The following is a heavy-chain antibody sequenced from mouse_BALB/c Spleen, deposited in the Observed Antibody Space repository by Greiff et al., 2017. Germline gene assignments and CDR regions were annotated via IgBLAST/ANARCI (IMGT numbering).Heavy chain of an antibody. V-gene: IGHV14-3*02. D-gene: IGHD1-1*01. CDR3: ARITTGARGFAY. Sequence: EVQLQQSGAELVKPGASVKLSCTASGFNIKDTYMHWVKQRPEQGLEWIGRIDPANGNTKYDPKFQGKATITADTSSNTAYLQLSSLTSEDTAVYYCARITTGARGFAYWGQGTLVTVSA. CDR1: GFNIKDTY. J-gene: IGHJ3*01. CDR2: IDPANGNT.